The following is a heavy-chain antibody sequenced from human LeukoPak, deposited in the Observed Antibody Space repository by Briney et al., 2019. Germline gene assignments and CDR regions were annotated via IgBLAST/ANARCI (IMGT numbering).Heavy chain of an antibody. D-gene: IGHD2-15*01. CDR1: GGTFSSYA. CDR3: ARDSPGYCSGGSCFDY. V-gene: IGHV1-69*13. CDR2: IIPIFGTA. Sequence: GASVKVSCKASGGTFSSYAISWVRQAPGHGLEWMGGIIPIFGTANYAQKFQGRVTITADESTSTAYMELSSLRSEDTAVYYCARDSPGYCSGGSCFDYWGQGTLVTVSS. J-gene: IGHJ4*02.